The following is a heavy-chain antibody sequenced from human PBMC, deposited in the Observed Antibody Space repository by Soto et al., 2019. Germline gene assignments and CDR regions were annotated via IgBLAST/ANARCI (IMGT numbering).Heavy chain of an antibody. V-gene: IGHV3-23*01. D-gene: IGHD2-15*01. CDR1: GFPFNNYA. CDR3: AKGEDNVVLLALHSG. J-gene: IGHJ4*02. Sequence: GGSLRLSCAAPGFPFNNYAMTWVRQAPGKGLEWVSGISGSGVSTFYADSVKGRFTISRDNSKNTLYLQMNSLRAEDTAIYYCAKGEDNVVLLALHSGWAQGTLVTVSS. CDR2: ISGSGVST.